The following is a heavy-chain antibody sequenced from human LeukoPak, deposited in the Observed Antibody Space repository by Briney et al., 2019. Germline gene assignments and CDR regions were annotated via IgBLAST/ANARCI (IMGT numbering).Heavy chain of an antibody. Sequence: PGGFLRLSCAASGFTFSSYSMNWVRQAPGKGLEWVSYISSSSSTIYYADSVKGRFTISRDNAKNSLYLQMNSLRAEDTAVYYCARIGYDSSGYSDYWGQGTLVTVSS. CDR3: ARIGYDSSGYSDY. V-gene: IGHV3-48*01. J-gene: IGHJ4*02. D-gene: IGHD3-22*01. CDR1: GFTFSSYS. CDR2: ISSSSSTI.